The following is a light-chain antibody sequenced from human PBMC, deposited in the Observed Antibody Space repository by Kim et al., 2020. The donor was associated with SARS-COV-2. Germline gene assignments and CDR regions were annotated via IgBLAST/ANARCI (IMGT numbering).Light chain of an antibody. Sequence: VPPGQTASITCSGDKLGDKYSSCYQQKPGQSPVVVIFRDNRRPSGIPERFSGSNSGNTATLTISGTQAMDEADYYCQAWDSSIYVFGTGTKVTVL. CDR1: KLGDKY. CDR3: QAWDSSIYV. V-gene: IGLV3-1*01. CDR2: RDN. J-gene: IGLJ1*01.